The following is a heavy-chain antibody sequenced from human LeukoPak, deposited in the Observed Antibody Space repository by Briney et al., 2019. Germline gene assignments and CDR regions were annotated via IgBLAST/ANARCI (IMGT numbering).Heavy chain of an antibody. V-gene: IGHV3-23*01. Sequence: GGSLRLSCAASGFTFSSYAMSWVRQAPGKGLEWVSAISGSGGSTYYADSVKGRFTISRDNSKNTLYLQMNSLRAEDTAVYYCAKLFGSSRGPYGATKDYWGQRTLVTVSS. D-gene: IGHD3-10*02. CDR3: AKLFGSSRGPYGATKDY. CDR2: ISGSGGST. CDR1: GFTFSSYA. J-gene: IGHJ4*02.